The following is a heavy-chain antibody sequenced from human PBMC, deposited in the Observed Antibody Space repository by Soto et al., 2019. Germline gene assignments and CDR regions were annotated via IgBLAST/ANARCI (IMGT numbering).Heavy chain of an antibody. J-gene: IGHJ6*02. CDR3: AIRMGFWSGYWANYGMDV. Sequence: GGSLRLSCAASGFTFSSYAMSWVRQAPGKGLEWVSAISGSGGSTYYADSVKGRFTISRDNSKNTLYLQMNSLRAEDTAVYYCAIRMGFWSGYWANYGMDVWGQGTTDTVSS. CDR1: GFTFSSYA. D-gene: IGHD3-3*01. V-gene: IGHV3-23*01. CDR2: ISGSGGST.